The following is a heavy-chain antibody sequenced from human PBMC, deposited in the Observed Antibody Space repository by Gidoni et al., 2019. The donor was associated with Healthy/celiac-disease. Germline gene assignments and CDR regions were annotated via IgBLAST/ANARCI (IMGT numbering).Heavy chain of an antibody. V-gene: IGHV1-2*06. CDR3: ARDQATVTTDYYYGMDV. CDR1: GYTFTGSY. Sequence: QVQLVQSGAEVKKPGASVKVSCKASGYTFTGSYMHWVRQAPGQGLEWMGRINPNSGGTNYAQKFQGRVTMTRDTSISTAYMELSRLRSDDTAVYYCARDQATVTTDYYYGMDVWGQGTTVTVSS. CDR2: INPNSGGT. D-gene: IGHD4-17*01. J-gene: IGHJ6*02.